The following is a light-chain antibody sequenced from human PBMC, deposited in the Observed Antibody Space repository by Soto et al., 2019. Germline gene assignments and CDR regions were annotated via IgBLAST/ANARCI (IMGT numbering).Light chain of an antibody. V-gene: IGKV1-5*03. Sequence: DIQMTQSPSTLSASVGDRVTNTCRASQSISSWLAWYQQKPGKAPNPLIYKASSLESGVPSRFSGSGSGTEFTLTVSSLQPDDFATYYCQQYDSYPLTFGGGTKVEIK. CDR2: KAS. CDR3: QQYDSYPLT. CDR1: QSISSW. J-gene: IGKJ4*01.